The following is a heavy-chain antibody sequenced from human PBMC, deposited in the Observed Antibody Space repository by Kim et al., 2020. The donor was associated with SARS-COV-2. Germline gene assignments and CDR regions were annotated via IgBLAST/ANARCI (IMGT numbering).Heavy chain of an antibody. J-gene: IGHJ3*02. Sequence: GGSLRLSCAASGFTFSNAWMSWVRQAPGKGLEWVGRIKSKTDGGTTDYAAPVKGRFTISRDDSKNTLYLQMNSLKTEDTAVYYCTTETQVGWYDAFDIWGQGTMVTVSS. CDR2: IKSKTDGGTT. V-gene: IGHV3-15*01. CDR1: GFTFSNAW. CDR3: TTETQVGWYDAFDI. D-gene: IGHD6-19*01.